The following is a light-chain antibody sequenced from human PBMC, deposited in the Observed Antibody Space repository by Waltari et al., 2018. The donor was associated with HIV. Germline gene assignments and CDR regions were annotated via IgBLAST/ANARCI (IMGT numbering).Light chain of an antibody. CDR2: EDS. J-gene: IGLJ2*01. Sequence: NFILTQSHSVSESPGKTVTISCTGSSGGIGSTYIQWYQHRPGRFPETVFYEDSQRPSGVPNRFAGSVDSPSNSASLTISGLKTEDECDYFCQFYDGSTVVFGGVTRLTVL. V-gene: IGLV6-57*01. CDR1: SGGIGSTY. CDR3: QFYDGSTVV.